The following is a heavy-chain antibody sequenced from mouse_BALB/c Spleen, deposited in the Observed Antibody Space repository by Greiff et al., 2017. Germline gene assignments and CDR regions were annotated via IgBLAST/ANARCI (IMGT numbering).Heavy chain of an antibody. CDR1: GYTFTSYT. V-gene: IGHV1-4*02. J-gene: IGHJ2*01. Sequence: QVQLQQSAAELARPGASVKMSCKASGYTFTSYTMHWVKQRPGQGLEWIGYINPSSGYTEYNQKFKDKTTLTADKSSSTAYMQLSSLTSEDSAVYYCARNSYYGYGYWGQGTTLTVSS. D-gene: IGHD1-2*01. CDR3: ARNSYYGYGY. CDR2: INPSSGYT.